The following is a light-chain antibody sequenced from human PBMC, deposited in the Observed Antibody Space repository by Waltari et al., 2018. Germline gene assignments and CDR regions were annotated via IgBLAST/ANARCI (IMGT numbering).Light chain of an antibody. V-gene: IGKV3-15*01. CDR2: DAS. CDR3: QQYNTWPPLA. J-gene: IGKJ4*01. CDR1: QNVYTN. Sequence: EIVMTQSPATLSLSPGESATLSCRASQNVYTNLAWYQHKSGQAPRLLISDASARATGVPSRFRGSGSGPEFTLTISILQSDDVAIYFCQQYNTWPPLAFGGGTRVDIK.